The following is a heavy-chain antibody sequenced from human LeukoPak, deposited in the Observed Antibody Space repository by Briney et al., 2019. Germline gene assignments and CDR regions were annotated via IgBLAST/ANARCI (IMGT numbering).Heavy chain of an antibody. CDR1: GYTFTGYY. J-gene: IGHJ4*02. CDR3: ARDVVGWLQPS. D-gene: IGHD5-24*01. CDR2: INPNSGGT. Sequence: ASVKVSCTASGYTFTGYYMNWVRQAPGQGLEWMGWINPNSGGTNYAHKFQGRATMTRNTSISTAYMELSRLRSDDTAVYYCARDVVGWLQPSWGQGTLVTVSS. V-gene: IGHV1-2*02.